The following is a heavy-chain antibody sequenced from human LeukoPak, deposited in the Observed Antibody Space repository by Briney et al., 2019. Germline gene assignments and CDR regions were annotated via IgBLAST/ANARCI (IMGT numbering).Heavy chain of an antibody. Sequence: GGSLGLSCAASGFTFSNDWMNWVRQAPGKGLEWVANIKEDGTLAYYANSVTGRFSISRDNTKNSLYLQMNGLRAEDTAVYFCVRDGYNQNRFDFWGQGILVTVSS. CDR1: GFTFSNDW. V-gene: IGHV3-7*03. CDR2: IKEDGTLA. J-gene: IGHJ4*02. D-gene: IGHD3-22*01. CDR3: VRDGYNQNRFDF.